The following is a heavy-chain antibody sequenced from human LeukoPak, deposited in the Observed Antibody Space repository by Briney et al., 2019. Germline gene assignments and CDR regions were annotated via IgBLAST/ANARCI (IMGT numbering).Heavy chain of an antibody. V-gene: IGHV3-23*01. D-gene: IGHD3-22*01. CDR1: GFTFDDYG. CDR2: ISGSGGST. Sequence: GGSLRLSCAASGFTFDDYGMSWVRQAPGKGLEWVSAISGSGGSTYYADSVKGRFTISRDNSKNTLYLQMNSLRAEDTAVYYCAKAITMIVVVSAFDIWGQGTMVTVSS. CDR3: AKAITMIVVVSAFDI. J-gene: IGHJ3*02.